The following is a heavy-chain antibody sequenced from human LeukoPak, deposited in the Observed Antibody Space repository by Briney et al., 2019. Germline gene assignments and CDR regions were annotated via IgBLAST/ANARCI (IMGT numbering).Heavy chain of an antibody. CDR1: GFTFSAYH. Sequence: GGSLRLSCAASGFTFSAYHINWVRQVPGKGLEWISYISTTGTTIHYADSVKGRFAISRDNAKSSLYLQMNSLRDEDTAVYYCARVWQDYSGVDYWGQGTLVTVSS. J-gene: IGHJ4*02. CDR2: ISTTGTTI. V-gene: IGHV3-48*02. D-gene: IGHD2-21*01. CDR3: ARVWQDYSGVDY.